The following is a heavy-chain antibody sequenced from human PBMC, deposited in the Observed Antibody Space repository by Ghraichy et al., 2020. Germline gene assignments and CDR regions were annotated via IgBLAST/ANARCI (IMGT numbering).Heavy chain of an antibody. Sequence: GGSLRLSCAASGFTFSNYNMNWVRQAPGKGLECVSYISSSSTTIYYGDSVKGRFTISRDNAKNSLYLQMNSLRDEDTAVYYCARSGYCSSTNCPRFGFDICCQGTMVTVSS. D-gene: IGHD2-2*01. CDR2: ISSSSTTI. CDR3: ARSGYCSSTNCPRFGFDI. CDR1: GFTFSNYN. V-gene: IGHV3-48*02. J-gene: IGHJ3*02.